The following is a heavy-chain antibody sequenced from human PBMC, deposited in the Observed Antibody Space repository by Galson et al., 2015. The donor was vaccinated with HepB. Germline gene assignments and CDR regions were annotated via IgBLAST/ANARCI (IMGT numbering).Heavy chain of an antibody. J-gene: IGHJ3*02. D-gene: IGHD2-15*01. CDR3: TADDESSPSFDAFDI. Sequence: SLRLSCAASGFSFSNAWMTWVRQAPGEGLEWVGRIRDNPNGATTSYAAPVKGRFTISRDDSKNMLYLQLNSLTAEDTGVYYCTADDESSPSFDAFDIWGQGTMVTVSS. V-gene: IGHV3-15*05. CDR1: GFSFSNAW. CDR2: IRDNPNGATT.